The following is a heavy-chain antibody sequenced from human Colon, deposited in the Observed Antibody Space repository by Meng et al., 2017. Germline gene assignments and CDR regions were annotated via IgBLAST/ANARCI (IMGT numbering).Heavy chain of an antibody. CDR2: IDHFGIS. V-gene: IGHV4-34*01. CDR1: GGSFSGYY. Sequence: QWQLRQWGAGLLKPSETLSLTCAVYGGSFSGYYWSWIRQPPGKGLEWIGEIDHFGISNYNSSLKGRLTMSVDTSKKQISLTLTSVTAADTAVYYCATGLRHGDWFDPWGPGTLVTVSS. CDR3: ATGLRHGDWFDP. J-gene: IGHJ5*02. D-gene: IGHD4-17*01.